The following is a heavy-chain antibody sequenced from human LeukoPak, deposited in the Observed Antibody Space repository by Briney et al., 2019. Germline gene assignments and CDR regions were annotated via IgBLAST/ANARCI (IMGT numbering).Heavy chain of an antibody. CDR2: IIPIFGTA. Sequence: SVKVSCKASGGTFSSYAISWVRQAPGQGLEWMGGIIPIFGTANYAQKFQGGVTITADESTSTAYMELSSLRSEDTAVYYCARGGYDYVWGSYRPFDYWGQGTLVTASS. CDR3: ARGGYDYVWGSYRPFDY. V-gene: IGHV1-69*13. J-gene: IGHJ4*02. CDR1: GGTFSSYA. D-gene: IGHD3-16*02.